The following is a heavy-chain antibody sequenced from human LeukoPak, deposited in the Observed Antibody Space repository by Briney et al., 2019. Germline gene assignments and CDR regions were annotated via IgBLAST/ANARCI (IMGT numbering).Heavy chain of an antibody. CDR3: AREEWNLQYSGYDWTYYFDY. CDR2: IIPIFGTA. D-gene: IGHD5-12*01. V-gene: IGHV1-69*06. Sequence: SVKVSCKASGGTFSSYAISWVRQAPGQGLEWMGGIIPIFGTANYAQKFQGRVTITADKSTSTAYMELSSLRSEDMAVYYCAREEWNLQYSGYDWTYYFDYWGQGTLVTVSS. J-gene: IGHJ4*02. CDR1: GGTFSSYA.